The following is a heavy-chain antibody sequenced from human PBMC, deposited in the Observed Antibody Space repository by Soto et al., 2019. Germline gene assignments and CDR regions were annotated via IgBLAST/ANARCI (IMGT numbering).Heavy chain of an antibody. CDR2: ILPAPGIT. CDR3: AREVSGSINH. V-gene: IGHV1-69*08. J-gene: IGHJ4*02. D-gene: IGHD6-19*01. CDR1: DDTFSSHT. Sequence: QVQLVESGAEVKKPGSPVKVSGTASDDTFSSHTLSWVRQAPGQGLEWMGRILPAPGITNSAQRFQGRLTITADTSTSTGYMELRSLRADDTAVYYCAREVSGSINHWGQGTLVTVSS.